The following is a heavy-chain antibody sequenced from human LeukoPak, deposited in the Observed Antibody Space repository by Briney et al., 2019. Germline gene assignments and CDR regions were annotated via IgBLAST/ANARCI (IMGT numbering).Heavy chain of an antibody. Sequence: PGGSLRLSCAASGFTFRNCAMHWVCQAPGKGLEWVALISYDGRKIYYADSVKGRFTISRDNSKNTLYLQMNSLRAEDTAVYYCARGAGYNYPYYFDYWGQGTLVTVSS. D-gene: IGHD5-24*01. J-gene: IGHJ4*02. V-gene: IGHV3-30*14. CDR1: GFTFRNCA. CDR2: ISYDGRKI. CDR3: ARGAGYNYPYYFDY.